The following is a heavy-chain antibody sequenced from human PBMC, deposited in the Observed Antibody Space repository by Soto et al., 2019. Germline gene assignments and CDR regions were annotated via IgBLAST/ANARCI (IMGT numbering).Heavy chain of an antibody. V-gene: IGHV1-3*01. D-gene: IGHD3-10*01. CDR3: ARVPPWGDSGSFYIQHYDS. CDR2: INVGSGNT. J-gene: IGHJ4*02. Sequence: ASVKVSCKSSGNSFVTYAIHWVRQAPGQRLQWMGWINVGSGNTKYAQDFQGRVTFTRDTAATTTFMELSSLRSEDAAVYYCARVPPWGDSGSFYIQHYDSWGQGTLVTVSS. CDR1: GNSFVTYA.